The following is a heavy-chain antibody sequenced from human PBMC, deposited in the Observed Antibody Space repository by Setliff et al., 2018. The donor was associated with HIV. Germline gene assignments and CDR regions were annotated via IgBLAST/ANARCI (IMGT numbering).Heavy chain of an antibody. J-gene: IGHJ4*02. CDR2: IYTSGST. Sequence: PSETLSLTCTVSGVSISSGSYYWSWIRQSAGKGLEWIGRIYTSGSTNDNPSLNSRLLISLDMSKNQFSLRLRSVTVADTAVYFCARLAGSGNSWGYFDYWGQGTLVTVSS. CDR3: ARLAGSGNSWGYFDY. CDR1: GVSISSGSYY. V-gene: IGHV4-61*02. D-gene: IGHD1-26*01.